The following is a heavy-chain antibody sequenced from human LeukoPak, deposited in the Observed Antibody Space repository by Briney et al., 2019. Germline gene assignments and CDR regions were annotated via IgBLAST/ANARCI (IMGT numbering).Heavy chain of an antibody. CDR2: INPNSGGT. CDR3: ARGPLGYCSSTSCYPLY. Sequence: ASVKVSCKASGYTFTGYYMQWLRQAPGQGLEWMGRINPNSGGTNYAQKFQGRVTMTRDTSISTAYMELSRLRSDDTAVYYCARGPLGYCSSTSCYPLYWGQGTLVTVSS. J-gene: IGHJ4*02. V-gene: IGHV1-2*06. CDR1: GYTFTGYY. D-gene: IGHD2-2*01.